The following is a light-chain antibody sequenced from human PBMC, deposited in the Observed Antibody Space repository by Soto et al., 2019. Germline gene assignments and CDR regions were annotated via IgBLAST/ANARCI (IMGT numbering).Light chain of an antibody. Sequence: DIQMTQCPSSRSASVGDRVTIACRASQNIGVYLNWYQKKPGKAPELLIHAASSLQSGVPSTFSGSGSGTDFALTISSLQPEDFATYYCHQTAANPWTFAQGTKVDIK. CDR3: HQTAANPWT. CDR1: QNIGVY. J-gene: IGKJ1*01. CDR2: AAS. V-gene: IGKV1-39*01.